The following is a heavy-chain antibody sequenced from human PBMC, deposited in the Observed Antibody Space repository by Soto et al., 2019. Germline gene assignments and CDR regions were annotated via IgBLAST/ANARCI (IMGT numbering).Heavy chain of an antibody. J-gene: IGHJ4*02. CDR2: ISGSDGKT. Sequence: GWSLRLSCASSVFSFISYAMSWVRQAPGKGLEWVSTISGSDGKTFYADSVKGRFSISRDTSDNMLYLQMNSLRDDDTAVYYCARWSYLDYWGQGARVTVSS. V-gene: IGHV3-23*01. CDR3: ARWSYLDY. CDR1: VFSFISYA. D-gene: IGHD2-15*01.